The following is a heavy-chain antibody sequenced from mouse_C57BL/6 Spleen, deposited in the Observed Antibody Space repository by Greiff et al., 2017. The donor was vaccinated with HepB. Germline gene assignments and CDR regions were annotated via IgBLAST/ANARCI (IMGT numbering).Heavy chain of an antibody. Sequence: EVQLVESGGGLVKPGGSLKLSCAASGFTFSDYGMHWVRQAPEKGLEWVAYISSGSSTIYYADTVKGRFTISRDNAKNTLFLQMTSLRSEDTAMYYCARPEDGYYWFAYWGQGTLVTVSA. J-gene: IGHJ3*01. CDR2: ISSGSSTI. V-gene: IGHV5-17*01. CDR1: GFTFSDYG. CDR3: ARPEDGYYWFAY. D-gene: IGHD2-3*01.